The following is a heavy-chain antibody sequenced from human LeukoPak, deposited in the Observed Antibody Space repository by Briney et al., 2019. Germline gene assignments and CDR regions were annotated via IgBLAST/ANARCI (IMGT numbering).Heavy chain of an antibody. J-gene: IGHJ6*03. V-gene: IGHV4-34*01. Sequence: SETLSLTCAVYGGSFSGYYGSWIRQPPGKGLEWIGEINHSGSTNYNPSLKSRVTISVDTSKNQFSLKLSSVTAADTAVYYCARGYIAAAVPYYYYYMDVWGKGTTVTVSS. D-gene: IGHD6-13*01. CDR2: INHSGST. CDR1: GGSFSGYY. CDR3: ARGYIAAAVPYYYYYMDV.